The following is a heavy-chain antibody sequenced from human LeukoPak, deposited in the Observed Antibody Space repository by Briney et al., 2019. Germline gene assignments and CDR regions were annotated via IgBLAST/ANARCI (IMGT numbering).Heavy chain of an antibody. CDR1: GYSISSGYY. J-gene: IGHJ4*02. Sequence: SETLSLTCTVSGYSISSGYYWGWIRQPPGKGLEWIGSIYHNGSTYYNPSLKSRVTISVDTSKNQFSLKLSSVTAADTAVYYCAYRRNFDYWGQGTLVTVSS. V-gene: IGHV4-38-2*02. CDR3: AYRRNFDY. CDR2: IYHNGST.